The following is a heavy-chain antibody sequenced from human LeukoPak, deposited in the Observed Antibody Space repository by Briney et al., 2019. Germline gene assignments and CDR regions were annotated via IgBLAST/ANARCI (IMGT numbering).Heavy chain of an antibody. CDR2: IYYSGST. V-gene: IGHV4-59*01. CDR1: GGSISSYY. Sequence: SETLSLTCTVSGGSISSYYWSWIRQPPGKGLEWIGYIYYSGSTNYNPSLKSRVTISVDTSKNQFSLKLSSVTAADTAVYYCARTPAAAGTGDYWGQGTLVTVSS. CDR3: ARTPAAAGTGDY. D-gene: IGHD6-13*01. J-gene: IGHJ4*02.